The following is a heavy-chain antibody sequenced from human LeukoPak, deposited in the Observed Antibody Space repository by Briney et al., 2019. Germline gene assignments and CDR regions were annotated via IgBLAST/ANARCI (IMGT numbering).Heavy chain of an antibody. CDR1: VFTFSSYG. CDR3: AKNLGRDYSNYKNCYYYYMDV. J-gene: IGHJ6*03. CDR2: ISYDASNK. Sequence: VGSPRLSCAPSVFTFSSYGMHWVRQAPGQGLEWLAVISYDASNKYYADSVKGRFTISRDNSKNTLYLQMNSLRAEVTAVYYCAKNLGRDYSNYKNCYYYYMDVWGKGTTVTVSS. V-gene: IGHV3-30*18. D-gene: IGHD4-11*01.